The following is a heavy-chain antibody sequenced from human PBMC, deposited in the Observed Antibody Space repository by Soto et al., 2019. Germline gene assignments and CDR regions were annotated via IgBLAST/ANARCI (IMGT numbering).Heavy chain of an antibody. Sequence: QVQLVQSGAEVKKPGSSVKVSCKASGGTFSSYTIIWVRQAPGQGLEWMGRIIPILGIANYGQKFQGRVPINADKSTSTAYMELSSLRSEDTAVYYCASDCSGGSCYSKHEYAFDICRQGTMVTVSS. J-gene: IGHJ3*02. CDR2: IIPILGIA. V-gene: IGHV1-69*02. CDR3: ASDCSGGSCYSKHEYAFDI. CDR1: GGTFSSYT. D-gene: IGHD2-15*01.